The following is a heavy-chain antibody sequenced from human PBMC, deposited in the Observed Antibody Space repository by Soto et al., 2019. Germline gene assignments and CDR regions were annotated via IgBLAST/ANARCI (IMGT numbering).Heavy chain of an antibody. CDR3: AKGGGVAGGNFDY. Sequence: EVQLLESGGGLVQPGGSLRLSCAASGFTFSSYAMTWVRQAPGKGLEWVSTISGNGGSTNYADSVKGRFTISRDKSKNTVHLQMNTLRVEDTAVYYWAKGGGVAGGNFDYWGQGTLVTVSS. J-gene: IGHJ4*02. CDR1: GFTFSSYA. CDR2: ISGNGGST. D-gene: IGHD3-16*01. V-gene: IGHV3-23*01.